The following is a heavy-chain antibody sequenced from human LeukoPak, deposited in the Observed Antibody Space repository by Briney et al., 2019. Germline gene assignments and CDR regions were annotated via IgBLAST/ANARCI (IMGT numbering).Heavy chain of an antibody. V-gene: IGHV4-59*01. J-gene: IGHJ4*02. CDR3: ARGSRGYSYG. CDR1: GGSISNYY. CDR2: IYYSGST. D-gene: IGHD5-18*01. Sequence: SETLSLTCTVSGGSISNYYWSWIRQPPGKGLEWIGYIYYSGSTNYNPSLKSRVTISVDTSKNQFSVKLSSVTAADTAVYYCARGSRGYSYGWGQGTLVTVSS.